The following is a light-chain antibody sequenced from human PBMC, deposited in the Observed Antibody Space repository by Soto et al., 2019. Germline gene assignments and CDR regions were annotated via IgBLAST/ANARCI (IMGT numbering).Light chain of an antibody. J-gene: IGKJ2*02. CDR3: QQFDSVPCT. CDR2: DAY. CDR1: QDITNY. Sequence: IQMTQSPSSLSASVGDRVTITCQASQDITNYLIWYQQKPGKAPKLLIYDAYSLGTGVSSRFSGSGSGTHFTLTISSLQPEDIATYYCQQFDSVPCTFGQGTKLEIK. V-gene: IGKV1-33*01.